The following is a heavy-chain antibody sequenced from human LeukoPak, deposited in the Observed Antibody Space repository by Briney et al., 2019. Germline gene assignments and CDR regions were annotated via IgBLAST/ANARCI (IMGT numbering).Heavy chain of an antibody. CDR2: IYYSGST. CDR3: ARNRRIATLYDAFDI. D-gene: IGHD6-13*01. Sequence: SETLSLTCTVSGGSISSSSYYWGWIRQPPGKGLEWIGSIYYSGSTYYNPSLKSRVTISVDTSKNQFSLKLSSVTAADTAVYYCARNRRIATLYDAFDIWGQGTMVTVSS. J-gene: IGHJ3*02. CDR1: GGSISSSSYY. V-gene: IGHV4-39*07.